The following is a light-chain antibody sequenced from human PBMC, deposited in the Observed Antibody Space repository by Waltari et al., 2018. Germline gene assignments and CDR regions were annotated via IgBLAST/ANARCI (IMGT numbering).Light chain of an antibody. CDR2: GAF. Sequence: EVVMTQSPATLSVSPGERATLSCRASQNANSNVAWYQQKPGQAPRLLIYGAFSTATGIPARFSGSGSGTEFTLTISSLQSEDFAVYYCHQYNNWPPYTFGQGTKLEIK. V-gene: IGKV3-15*01. CDR1: QNANSN. CDR3: HQYNNWPPYT. J-gene: IGKJ2*01.